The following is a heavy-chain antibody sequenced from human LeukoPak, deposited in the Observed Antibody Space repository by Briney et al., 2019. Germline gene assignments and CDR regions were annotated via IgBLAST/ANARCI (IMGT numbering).Heavy chain of an antibody. D-gene: IGHD2-2*01. Sequence: SETLSLTCTVSGGSISSGGYYWSWIRQHPGKGLEWIGYIYYSGSIYYNPSLKSRVTISVDTSKNQFSLKLSSVTAADTAVYYCARVGSSTNGEIDYWDQGTLVTVSS. J-gene: IGHJ4*02. CDR1: GGSISSGGYY. CDR3: ARVGSSTNGEIDY. CDR2: IYYSGSI. V-gene: IGHV4-61*08.